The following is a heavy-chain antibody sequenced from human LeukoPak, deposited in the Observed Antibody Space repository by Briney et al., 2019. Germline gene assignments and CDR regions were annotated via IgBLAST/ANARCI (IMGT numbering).Heavy chain of an antibody. D-gene: IGHD3/OR15-3a*01. Sequence: GGSLRLSCAASGFTFSSYWMHWVRQAPGKGLVWVSRINTDGSSTSYADSVKGRYTLSRDNAKNTLYLQMNSLRADDTAVYFCARGSGVWTGYYGYWGQGTLVTVSS. CDR2: INTDGSST. CDR3: ARGSGVWTGYYGY. CDR1: GFTFSSYW. V-gene: IGHV3-74*01. J-gene: IGHJ4*02.